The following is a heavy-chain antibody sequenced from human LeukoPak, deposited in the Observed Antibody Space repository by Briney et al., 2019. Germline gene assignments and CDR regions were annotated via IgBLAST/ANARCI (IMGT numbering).Heavy chain of an antibody. CDR1: GGTFSSYA. V-gene: IGHV1-69*05. CDR3: ARGDSDYVWGSYLFFDY. D-gene: IGHD3-16*02. Sequence: SVKVSCKASGGTFSSYAISWVRQAPGQGLEWMGGIIPIFGTANYAQKFQGRVTITTDESTSTAYMELSSLRSEDTAVYYCARGDSDYVWGSYLFFDYWGQGTLVTVSS. CDR2: IIPIFGTA. J-gene: IGHJ4*02.